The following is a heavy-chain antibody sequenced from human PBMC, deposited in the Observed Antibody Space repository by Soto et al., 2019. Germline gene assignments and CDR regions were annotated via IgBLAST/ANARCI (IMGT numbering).Heavy chain of an antibody. CDR1: GGTFSSYA. V-gene: IGHV1-69*13. J-gene: IGHJ5*02. Sequence: ASVKVSCKASGGTFSSYAISWVRQAPGQGLEWMGGIIPIFGTANYAQKFQGRVAITADESTSTAYMELSSLRSEDTAVYYCAREGQTYYYDSSGYSTNWFAPWGQGTLVTVSA. CDR3: AREGQTYYYDSSGYSTNWFAP. CDR2: IIPIFGTA. D-gene: IGHD3-22*01.